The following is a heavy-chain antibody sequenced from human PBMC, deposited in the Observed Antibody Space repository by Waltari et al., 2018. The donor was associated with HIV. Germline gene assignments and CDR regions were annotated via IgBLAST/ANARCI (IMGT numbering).Heavy chain of an antibody. D-gene: IGHD3-22*01. J-gene: IGHJ4*02. CDR2: INAGNGNT. Sequence: QVQLVQSGAEVKKPGASVKVSCKASGYTFTIYAMHWVRQAPGQRLEWMGWINAGNGNTKYSRKFQGGVTITRDTAASTAYMELSSLRSEDTAVYYCARAAHSYYDSSPYDFDYWGQGSLVTVSS. CDR3: ARAAHSYYDSSPYDFDY. CDR1: GYTFTIYA. V-gene: IGHV1-3*01.